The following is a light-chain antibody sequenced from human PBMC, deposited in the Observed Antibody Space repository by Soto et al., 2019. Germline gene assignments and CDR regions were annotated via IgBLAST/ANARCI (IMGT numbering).Light chain of an antibody. CDR1: QSISSR. Sequence: IQMTQSPSTLSPSVGDRVTISCRASQSISSRLAWYQQKAGKAPKLLIYKASGLQSGVPSRFSGSGSGTEFTLIISSXQPDDFATYYCQQYARNPLTFGGGTKVDIK. V-gene: IGKV1-5*03. CDR2: KAS. J-gene: IGKJ4*01. CDR3: QQYARNPLT.